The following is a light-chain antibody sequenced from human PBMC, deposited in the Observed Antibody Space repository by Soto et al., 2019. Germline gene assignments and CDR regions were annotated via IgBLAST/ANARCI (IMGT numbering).Light chain of an antibody. J-gene: IGLJ1*01. CDR3: QSYDRSLTGV. Sequence: QSVLTQPLSVSGAPGQRITISCTGSSSNIGADFDVYWYQQLPGAAPKLLIYGNTNRPSGVPDRFSGSKSGTSASLAITGLRAEDEADYYCQSYDRSLTGVFGTGTKVTVL. CDR2: GNT. CDR1: SSNIGADFD. V-gene: IGLV1-40*01.